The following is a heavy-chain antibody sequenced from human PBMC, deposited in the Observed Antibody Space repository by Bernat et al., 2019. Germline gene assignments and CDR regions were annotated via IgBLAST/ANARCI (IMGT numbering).Heavy chain of an antibody. CDR2: ITYDGSNK. J-gene: IGHJ4*02. CDR1: GFTFSSYA. CDR3: AREPRSGSYAF. D-gene: IGHD1-26*01. Sequence: QVQLVESGGGVVQPGRSLRLSCAASGFTFSSYAMHWVRQAPGKGLEWVAVITYDGSNKYYADSMKGRFTISRDNSKNTLYLQMNSLRGEDTAVYYCAREPRSGSYAFGGQGTLVTVSS. V-gene: IGHV3-30*04.